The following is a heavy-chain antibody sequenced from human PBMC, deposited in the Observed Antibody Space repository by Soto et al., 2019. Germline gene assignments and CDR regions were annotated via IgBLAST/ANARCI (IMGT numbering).Heavy chain of an antibody. CDR3: ARTAMVLGYGLLGIDY. Sequence: SETLSLTCAVSGGSISSSNWWSWVRQPPGKGLEWIGEIYHSGSTNYNPSLKSRVTISVDKSKNQFSLKLSSVTAADTAVYYCARTAMVLGYGLLGIDYWGQGTLVTVSS. J-gene: IGHJ4*02. CDR2: IYHSGST. D-gene: IGHD5-18*01. CDR1: GGSISSSNW. V-gene: IGHV4-4*02.